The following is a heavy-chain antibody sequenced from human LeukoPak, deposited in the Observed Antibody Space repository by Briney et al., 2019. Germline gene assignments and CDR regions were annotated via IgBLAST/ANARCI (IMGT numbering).Heavy chain of an antibody. CDR1: GFSLSGYW. J-gene: IGHJ5*02. V-gene: IGHV3-74*01. CDR3: ARDPRNVGLAP. Sequence: PGGSLRLSCVASGFSLSGYWMYWVRQAPGKGLIYIPRNNGDGSTTNYADVVKGRFTMSRDNVKNTLYLQMNSLRVEDTAVYYCARDPRNVGLAPWGQGTLVTVSS. CDR2: NNGDGSTT. D-gene: IGHD2-15*01.